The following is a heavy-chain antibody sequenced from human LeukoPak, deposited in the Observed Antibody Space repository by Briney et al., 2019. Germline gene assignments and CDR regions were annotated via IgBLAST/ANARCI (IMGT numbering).Heavy chain of an antibody. V-gene: IGHV4-34*01. CDR3: ARDGFRGYSYGYLNLGWFDP. Sequence: TSETLSLTCAVYGGSFSGYYWSWIRQPPGKGLEWIGEINHSGSTNYNPSLKSRVTISVDTSKNQFSLKLSSVTAADTAVYYCARDGFRGYSYGYLNLGWFDPWGQGTLATVSS. CDR2: INHSGST. J-gene: IGHJ5*02. D-gene: IGHD5-18*01. CDR1: GGSFSGYY.